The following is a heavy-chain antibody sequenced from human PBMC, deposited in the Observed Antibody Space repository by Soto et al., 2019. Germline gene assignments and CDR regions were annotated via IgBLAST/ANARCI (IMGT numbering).Heavy chain of an antibody. Sequence: QPGGSLRLSCAASGFTFSSYWMHWVRQAPGKGLVWVSRINSDGSSTSYADSVKGRFTISRDNAKNTLYLQMNSLRAEDTAVYYCARFTYSSGRDSYYYYGMDVWGQGTTVTVSS. V-gene: IGHV3-74*01. CDR3: ARFTYSSGRDSYYYYGMDV. D-gene: IGHD6-19*01. CDR1: GFTFSSYW. CDR2: INSDGSST. J-gene: IGHJ6*02.